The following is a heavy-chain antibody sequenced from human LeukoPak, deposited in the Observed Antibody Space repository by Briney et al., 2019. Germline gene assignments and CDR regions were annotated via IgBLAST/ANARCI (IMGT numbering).Heavy chain of an antibody. D-gene: IGHD1-26*01. Sequence: GESLKISCKGSGYIFTNHWIGWVRQMPGKGLEWMGVIYPGDSDTRYSPSFQGQVTISADKSINTAYLQWSSLKASDTAMYYCARLYIGSFDDWGQGTLVTVSS. J-gene: IGHJ4*02. CDR2: IYPGDSDT. CDR3: ARLYIGSFDD. CDR1: GYIFTNHW. V-gene: IGHV5-51*01.